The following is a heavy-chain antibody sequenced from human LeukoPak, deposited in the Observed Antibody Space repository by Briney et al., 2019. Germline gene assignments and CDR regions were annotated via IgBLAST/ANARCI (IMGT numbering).Heavy chain of an antibody. CDR1: GGTFSSYA. J-gene: IGHJ5*02. CDR2: IIPIFGTA. Sequence: SVKVSCKASGGTFSSYAISWLRQAPGQGLEWMGGIIPIFGTANYAQKFQGRVTITTDESTSTAYMELSSLRSEDTAVYYCARGYCSSTSCSPGGYWFDPWGQGTLVTVSS. D-gene: IGHD2-2*01. V-gene: IGHV1-69*05. CDR3: ARGYCSSTSCSPGGYWFDP.